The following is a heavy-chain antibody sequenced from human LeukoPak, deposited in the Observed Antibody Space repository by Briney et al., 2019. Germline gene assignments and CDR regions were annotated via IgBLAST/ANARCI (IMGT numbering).Heavy chain of an antibody. CDR2: ISYDGSNK. D-gene: IGHD4-17*01. CDR3: ARDGMTTVTNGFDY. CDR1: GSTFSSYA. Sequence: GRSLRLSCAASGSTFSSYAMHWVRQAPGKGLEWVAVISYDGSNKYYADSVKGRFTISRDNSKNTLYLQMNSLRAEDTAVYYCARDGMTTVTNGFDYWGQGTLVTVSS. J-gene: IGHJ4*02. V-gene: IGHV3-30-3*01.